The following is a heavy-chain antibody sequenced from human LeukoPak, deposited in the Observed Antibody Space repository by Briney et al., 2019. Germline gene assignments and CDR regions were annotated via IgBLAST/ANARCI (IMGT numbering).Heavy chain of an antibody. CDR3: ARDRSRVRYCSSTSCANFGY. CDR2: ISAYNGNT. V-gene: IGHV1-18*01. Sequence: ASVKVSCKASGYTFTSYGISWVRQAPEQGLEWMGWISAYNGNTNYAQKLQGRVTMTTDTSTSTAYMELRSLRSDDTAVYYCARDRSRVRYCSSTSCANFGYWGQGTLVTVSS. CDR1: GYTFTSYG. J-gene: IGHJ4*02. D-gene: IGHD2-2*01.